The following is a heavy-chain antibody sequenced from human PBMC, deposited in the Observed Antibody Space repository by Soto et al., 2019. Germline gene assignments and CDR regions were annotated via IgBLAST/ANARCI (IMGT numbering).Heavy chain of an antibody. D-gene: IGHD6-19*01. Sequence: QVQLVESGGGVVQPGRSLRLSCAASGFTFSGYGMHWVRHAPGQGLEWVAVIWYDPNKTYYADSVKGRFTISRDNSKNTLYLQMNSLTVEDTAVYYCATDGPGSGRYFGEYWGQGTLVTLSS. J-gene: IGHJ4*02. CDR1: GFTFSGYG. CDR3: ATDGPGSGRYFGEY. CDR2: IWYDPNKT. V-gene: IGHV3-33*01.